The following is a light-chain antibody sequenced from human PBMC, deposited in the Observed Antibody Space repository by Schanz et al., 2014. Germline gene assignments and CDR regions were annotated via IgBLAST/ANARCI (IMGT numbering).Light chain of an antibody. CDR1: HSITTY. V-gene: IGKV1-39*01. J-gene: IGKJ1*01. CDR3: QQTDTTPLK. CDR2: AAS. Sequence: DIHMTQSPSSLSASVGDRVTITCRTSHSITTYLNWYQHKPGKAPKLLIYAASSLQSGVPSRFSGSGSGTDFTLTISSLQPEDIATYYCQQTDTTPLKFGQGTKVEIK.